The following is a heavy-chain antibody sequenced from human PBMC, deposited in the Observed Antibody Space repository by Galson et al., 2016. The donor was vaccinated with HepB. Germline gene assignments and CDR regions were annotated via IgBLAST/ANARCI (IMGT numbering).Heavy chain of an antibody. CDR2: ISWNSGSI. CDR3: AKDITLDYSNYRGSYYYYYMDV. Sequence: SLRLSCAASGFTFDDYATHWVRQAPGKGLEWVSGISWNSGSIGYADSVKGRFTISRDNAKNSLYLQMNSLRAEDTALYYCAKDITLDYSNYRGSYYYYYMDVWGKGTTVTVSS. D-gene: IGHD4-11*01. V-gene: IGHV3-9*01. J-gene: IGHJ6*03. CDR1: GFTFDDYA.